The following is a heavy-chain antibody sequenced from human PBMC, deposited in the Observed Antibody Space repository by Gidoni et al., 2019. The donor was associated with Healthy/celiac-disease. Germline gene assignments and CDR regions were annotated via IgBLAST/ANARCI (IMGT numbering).Heavy chain of an antibody. CDR1: GGTFSSYA. CDR3: ADASGGYTPNWFDP. V-gene: IGHV1-69*01. Sequence: QVQLVQSGAEVKTPVSSVKVSCKASGGTFSSYAISWVRQSPGQGLEWMGGIIPIFGTANYAQKFQGRVTITADESTSTAYMELSSLRSEDTAVYYCADASGGYTPNWFDPWGQGTLVTVSS. CDR2: IIPIFGTA. J-gene: IGHJ5*02. D-gene: IGHD5-12*01.